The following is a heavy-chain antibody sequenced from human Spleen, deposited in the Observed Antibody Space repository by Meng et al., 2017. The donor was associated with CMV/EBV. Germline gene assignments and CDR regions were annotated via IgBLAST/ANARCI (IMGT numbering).Heavy chain of an antibody. V-gene: IGHV1-2*02. CDR1: YTFTAYY. J-gene: IGHJ3*02. Sequence: YTFTAYYVHWVRQAPGQGLEWMGRINPNGGVTNSAQKFQGRVIMTTDTSNPTVYMELTSLRFEDTAVYFCALDIVIVPHVLIEALDMWGPGTMVTVSS. D-gene: IGHD2-2*01. CDR2: INPNGGVT. CDR3: ALDIVIVPHVLIEALDM.